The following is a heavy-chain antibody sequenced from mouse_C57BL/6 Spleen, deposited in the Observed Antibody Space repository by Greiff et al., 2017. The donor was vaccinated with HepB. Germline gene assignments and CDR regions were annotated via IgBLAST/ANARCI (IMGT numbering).Heavy chain of an antibody. CDR3: ARMAAVVAGDY. CDR2: IDPSDSYT. CDR1: GYTFTSYW. Sequence: QVQLQQPGAELVKPGASVKLSCKASGYTFTSYWMQWVKQRPGQGLEWIGEIDPSDSYTNYNQKFKGKATLTVDTSSSTAYMQLSSLTSEDSAVYYCARMAAVVAGDYWGQGTSVTVSS. J-gene: IGHJ4*01. V-gene: IGHV1-50*01. D-gene: IGHD1-1*01.